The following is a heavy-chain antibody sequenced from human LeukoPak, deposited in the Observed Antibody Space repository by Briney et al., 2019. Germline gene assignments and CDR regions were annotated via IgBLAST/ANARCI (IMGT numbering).Heavy chain of an antibody. D-gene: IGHD6-13*01. CDR1: GFTFSRFA. Sequence: GGSLRLSCAASGFTFSRFAMHWVRQAPGKGLEFVSAIISNGGSTYYANSVKGRFTISRDNSKNTLYLQMGSLRAEDMAVYYCARGSSSWHYDASDIWGQGTMVTVSS. J-gene: IGHJ3*02. V-gene: IGHV3-64*01. CDR3: ARGSSSWHYDASDI. CDR2: IISNGGST.